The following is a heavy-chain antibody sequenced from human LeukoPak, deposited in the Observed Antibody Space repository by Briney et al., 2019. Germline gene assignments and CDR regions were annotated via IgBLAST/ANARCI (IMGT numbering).Heavy chain of an antibody. CDR2: INTDGSTT. CDR3: ARGRGGSYHY. D-gene: IGHD1-26*01. Sequence: TGGSLRLSCAASGFTFSNDWMHWVRQAPGKGLVWVSRINTDGSTTTYADSVKGRFTISRDNAKNTLYLQMNSLRVEDTAVYYCARGRGGSYHYWGRGTLVTVSS. V-gene: IGHV3-74*01. CDR1: GFTFSNDW. J-gene: IGHJ4*02.